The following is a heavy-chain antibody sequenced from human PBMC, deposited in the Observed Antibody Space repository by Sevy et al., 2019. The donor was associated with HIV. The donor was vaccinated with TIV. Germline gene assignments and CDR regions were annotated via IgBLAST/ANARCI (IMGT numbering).Heavy chain of an antibody. Sequence: SETLSPTCTVSGGSISSYYWSWIRQPAGKGLEWIGRIYTSGSTNYNPSLKSRVTMSVDTSKNQFSLKLSSVTAADTAVYYCARAGYYYDSSAQGDAFDIWGQGTMVTVSS. CDR1: GGSISSYY. D-gene: IGHD3-22*01. CDR3: ARAGYYYDSSAQGDAFDI. J-gene: IGHJ3*02. V-gene: IGHV4-4*07. CDR2: IYTSGST.